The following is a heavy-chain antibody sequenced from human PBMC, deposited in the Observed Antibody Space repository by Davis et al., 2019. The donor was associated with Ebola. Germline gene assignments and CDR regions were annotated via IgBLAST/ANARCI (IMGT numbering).Heavy chain of an antibody. CDR2: IYYSGST. CDR1: GGSISSYY. CDR3: ARDRTIVVVPAAISYYYGMDV. V-gene: IGHV4-59*01. Sequence: MPLETLSLTCTVSGGSISSYYWSWIRQPPGKGLEWIGYIYYSGSTNYNPSLKSRVTISVDTSKNQFSLKLSSVTAADTAVYYCARDRTIVVVPAAISYYYGMDVWGQGTTVTVSS. D-gene: IGHD2-2*01. J-gene: IGHJ6*02.